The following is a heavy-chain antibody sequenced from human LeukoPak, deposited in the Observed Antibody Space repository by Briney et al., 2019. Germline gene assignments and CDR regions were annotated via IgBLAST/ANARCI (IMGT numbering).Heavy chain of an antibody. CDR2: INPNSGGT. V-gene: IGHV1-2*02. Sequence: ASVKVSCKASGYTFTGYYMHWVRQAPGQGLEWMGWINPNSGGTNYAQKFQGKVTMTRDTSISTAYMELSRLRSDDTAVYYCARETHDYVWGSYRYVFDYWGQGTLVTVSS. CDR3: ARETHDYVWGSYRYVFDY. J-gene: IGHJ4*02. D-gene: IGHD3-16*02. CDR1: GYTFTGYY.